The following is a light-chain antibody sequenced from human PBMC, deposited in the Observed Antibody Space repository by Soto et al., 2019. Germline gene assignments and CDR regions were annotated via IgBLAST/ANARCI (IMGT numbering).Light chain of an antibody. CDR2: AAS. CDR1: QGISSY. V-gene: IGKV1-8*01. CDR3: QQYYSYSVT. J-gene: IGKJ1*01. Sequence: AIRMTQSPSSLSASTGDRVTITCRASQGISSYLAWYQQKPGKAPKLLIYAASTLQSGVPSRFSGSGSGTDFTLTISCLQSEDFATYYCQQYYSYSVTFGQGTMVEIK.